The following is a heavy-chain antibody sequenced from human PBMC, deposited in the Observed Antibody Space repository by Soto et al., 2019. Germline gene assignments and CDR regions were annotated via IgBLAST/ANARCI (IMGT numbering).Heavy chain of an antibody. CDR3: ASTAMVAYYYYYMDV. CDR1: GFTFTSSA. Sequence: SVKVSCKASGFTFTSSAMQWVRQARGQRLEWIGWIVVGSGNTNYAQKFQERVTITRDMSTSTAYMELSSLRSADTAVYYCASTAMVAYYYYYMDVWGKGTTVTVSS. J-gene: IGHJ6*03. D-gene: IGHD5-18*01. V-gene: IGHV1-58*02. CDR2: IVVGSGNT.